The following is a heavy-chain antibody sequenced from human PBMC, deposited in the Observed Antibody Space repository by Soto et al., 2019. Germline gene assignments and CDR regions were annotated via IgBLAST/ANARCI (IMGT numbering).Heavy chain of an antibody. CDR3: ARGGLSRYYGSGSYYPD. CDR2: INHSGST. Sequence: ETLSLTCAVYGGSFSGYYWSWIRQPPGKGLEWIGEINHSGSTNYNPSLKSRVTISVDTSKNQFSLKLSSVTAADTAVYYCARGGLSRYYGSGSYYPDWGQGTLVTVSS. D-gene: IGHD3-10*01. CDR1: GGSFSGYY. J-gene: IGHJ4*02. V-gene: IGHV4-34*01.